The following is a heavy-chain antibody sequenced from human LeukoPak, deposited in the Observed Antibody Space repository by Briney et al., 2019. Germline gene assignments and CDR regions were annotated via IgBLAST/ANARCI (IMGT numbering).Heavy chain of an antibody. CDR1: GFTFSSYA. CDR3: AKEDSSWYGAFDN. J-gene: IGHJ4*02. V-gene: IGHV3-23*01. D-gene: IGHD6-13*01. Sequence: GGSLRLSCAASGFTFSSYAMSWVRQGPGKGLEWVSAISGGGGSTYYADSVKGRFTISRDNSKNTLFLQMNTLSAEDTAVYYCAKEDSSWYGAFDNRGQGTLVTVSS. CDR2: ISGGGGST.